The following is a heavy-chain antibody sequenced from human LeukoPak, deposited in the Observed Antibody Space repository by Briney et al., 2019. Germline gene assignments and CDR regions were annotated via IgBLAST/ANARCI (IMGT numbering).Heavy chain of an antibody. J-gene: IGHJ4*02. Sequence: AGSLRLSCAASGFTFSSYEMNWVRQAPGKGRQWVSYISSIGNTIYYADSVKGRFTISRDNAENSLYLQMNSLRVEDTAVYYCATSFDTAMDFFDYWGQGTLVTVSS. CDR2: ISSIGNTI. V-gene: IGHV3-48*03. D-gene: IGHD5-18*01. CDR3: ATSFDTAMDFFDY. CDR1: GFTFSSYE.